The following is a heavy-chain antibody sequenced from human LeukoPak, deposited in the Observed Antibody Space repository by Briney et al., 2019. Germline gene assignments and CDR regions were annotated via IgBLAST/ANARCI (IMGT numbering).Heavy chain of an antibody. CDR1: GFTFNNYN. D-gene: IGHD5-12*01. V-gene: IGHV3-23*01. CDR2: ISDPHSGSET. J-gene: IGHJ4*02. Sequence: PGGSLRLSCAASGFTFNNYNMNWVRQALGQGLEWVSTISDPHSGSETHYADSVQGRFTISRDDSQNMVYLQMDSLRAEDTAVYYCTTRLRNHFDYWGQGTQVTVSS. CDR3: TTRLRNHFDY.